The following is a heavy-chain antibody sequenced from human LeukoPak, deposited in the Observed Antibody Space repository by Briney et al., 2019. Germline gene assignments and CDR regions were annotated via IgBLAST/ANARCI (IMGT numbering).Heavy chain of an antibody. CDR3: ARPTSIIPASNVYYYYYAMDV. J-gene: IGHJ6*02. CDR1: GYTXTNYY. V-gene: IGHV1-46*01. CDR2: SNTSGGTT. Sequence: ASVKVSCKASGYTXTNYYMHWVRQAPGQGLEWMGISNTSGGTTTYAHKFQDRVTMTRDTSTSTVYMEVSSLRPEDTAVYYCARPTSIIPASNVYYYYYAMDVWGQGTTVTVSS. D-gene: IGHD2-2*01.